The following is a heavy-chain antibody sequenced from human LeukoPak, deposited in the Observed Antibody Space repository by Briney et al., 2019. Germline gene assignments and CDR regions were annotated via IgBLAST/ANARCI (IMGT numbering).Heavy chain of an antibody. CDR3: ARDLRVTYHYDSSAYSPYDH. J-gene: IGHJ5*02. CDR2: ISAYNGDT. CDR1: GYTFTSYG. D-gene: IGHD3-22*01. V-gene: IGHV1-18*01. Sequence: ASVKVSCKASGYTFTSYGISWVRQAPGQGLEWVGWISAYNGDTYYAQKFRGRVTMTTDTATTTAYMELRSLRSDDTAVFYCARDLRVTYHYDSSAYSPYDHWGQGTLVTVSS.